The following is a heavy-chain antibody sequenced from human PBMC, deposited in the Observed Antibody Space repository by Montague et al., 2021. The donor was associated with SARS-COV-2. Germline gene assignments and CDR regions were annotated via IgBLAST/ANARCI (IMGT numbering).Heavy chain of an antibody. CDR1: GGSISSSSYY. J-gene: IGHJ3*02. Sequence: SETLSLTCTVSGGSISSSSYYWGWIRQPPGKGLEWIGSIYYSGSTYYNPSLKSRVTISVDTPKNQFSLKLSSVTAADTAVYYCARFPTSYYYDSKAAPATPDAFDIWGQGTTVTVSS. V-gene: IGHV4-39*01. CDR2: IYYSGST. D-gene: IGHD3-22*01. CDR3: ARFPTSYYYDSKAAPATPDAFDI.